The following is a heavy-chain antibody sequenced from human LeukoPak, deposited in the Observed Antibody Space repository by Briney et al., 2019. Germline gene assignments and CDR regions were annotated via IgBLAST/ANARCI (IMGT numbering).Heavy chain of an antibody. CDR2: INHSGST. J-gene: IGHJ4*02. V-gene: IGHV4-34*01. CDR1: GGSFSGYY. D-gene: IGHD6-19*01. CDR3: ARGRQGIAVAGTPYYFDY. Sequence: SETLSLTCAVYGGSFSGYYWSWIRQPPGKGLEWIGEINHSGSTNYNPSLKSRATISVDTSKNQFSLKLSSVTAADTAVYYCARGRQGIAVAGTPYYFDYWGRGTLVTVSS.